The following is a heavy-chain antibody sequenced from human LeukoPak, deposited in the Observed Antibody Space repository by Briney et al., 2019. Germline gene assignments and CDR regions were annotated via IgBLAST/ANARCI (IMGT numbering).Heavy chain of an antibody. CDR1: GFTFGDYA. CDR3: TRVKYYGSGSYYNVARYFDY. J-gene: IGHJ4*02. D-gene: IGHD3-10*01. Sequence: GGSLRLSCTASGFTFGDYAMSWVRQAPGKGLEWVGFSRSKAYGGTTEYAASVKGRFTISRDDSKSIAYLQMNSLKTEDTAVYYCTRVKYYGSGSYYNVARYFDYWGQGTLVTVSS. CDR2: SRSKAYGGTT. V-gene: IGHV3-49*04.